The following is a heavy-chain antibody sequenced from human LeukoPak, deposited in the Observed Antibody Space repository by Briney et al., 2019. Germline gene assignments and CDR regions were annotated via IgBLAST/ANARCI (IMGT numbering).Heavy chain of an antibody. Sequence: PSETLSLTCAVYGGSFSGYYWSWIRQPPGKGLEWIGEINHSGSTNYNPSLKSRVTISVDTSKNQFSLKLSSVTAADTAVYYCARDTPSAFVVVTAHDYWGQGTLVTVSS. CDR1: GGSFSGYY. V-gene: IGHV4-34*01. CDR3: ARDTPSAFVVVTAHDY. J-gene: IGHJ4*02. D-gene: IGHD2-21*02. CDR2: INHSGST.